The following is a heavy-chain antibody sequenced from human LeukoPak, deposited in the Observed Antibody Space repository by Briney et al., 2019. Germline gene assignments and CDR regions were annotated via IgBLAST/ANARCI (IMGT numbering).Heavy chain of an antibody. D-gene: IGHD3-3*01. J-gene: IGHJ4*02. Sequence: SETLSLTCTVSGGSISSSSYYWGWIRQPPGKGLEWIGSIYYSGSTYYNPSLKSRVTISVDTSKNQFSLKLSSVTAADTAVYYCARGSPVGGDDLFFGVHQEQRQYYFDYWGQGTLVTVSS. V-gene: IGHV4-39*01. CDR1: GGSISSSSYY. CDR3: ARGSPVGGDDLFFGVHQEQRQYYFDY. CDR2: IYYSGST.